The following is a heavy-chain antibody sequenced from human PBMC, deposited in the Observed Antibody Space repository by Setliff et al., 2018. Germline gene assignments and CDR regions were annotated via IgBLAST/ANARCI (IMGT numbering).Heavy chain of an antibody. CDR3: VRSSAPQVVLAADFDF. V-gene: IGHV1-69*13. Sequence: SVKVSCKASGGTFSSYAIDWVRQAPGQGLEWMGGIIPMFGTTNYAQRFRGRVTITADESTTTAYMELRSLRSDDTAVYYCVRSSAPQVVLAADFDFWGQGTPVTVSS. CDR1: GGTFSSYA. CDR2: IIPMFGTT. J-gene: IGHJ4*02. D-gene: IGHD6-19*01.